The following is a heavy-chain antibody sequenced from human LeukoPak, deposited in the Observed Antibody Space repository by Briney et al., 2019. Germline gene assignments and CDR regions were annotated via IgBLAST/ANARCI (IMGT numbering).Heavy chain of an antibody. D-gene: IGHD3-9*01. J-gene: IGHJ6*02. V-gene: IGHV1-2*02. CDR1: GYTFTGYY. CDR3: ARVRGLGRYFDAGADYYYYYGMDV. Sequence: GASVKVSCKASGYTFTGYYMHWVRQAPGQGLEWMGWINPNSGGTNYAQKFQGRVTMTRDTSISTAYMELSRLRSDDTAVYYCARVRGLGRYFDAGADYYYYYGMDVWGQGTTVTVSS. CDR2: INPNSGGT.